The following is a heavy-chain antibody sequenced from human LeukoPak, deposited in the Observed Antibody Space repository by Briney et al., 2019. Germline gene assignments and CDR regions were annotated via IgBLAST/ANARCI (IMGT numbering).Heavy chain of an antibody. V-gene: IGHV4-39*01. D-gene: IGHD1-14*01. J-gene: IGHJ4*02. CDR2: IYYSGST. Sequence: SETLSLTCTVSGGSISSRSYYWGWIRQPPGKGLEWIGNIYYSGSTYYNPSLKSQVTISVDTSKNQFSLKLSSVTAADTAVYYCARQGYNSRSLDYWGQGTLVTVSS. CDR3: ARQGYNSRSLDY. CDR1: GGSISSRSYY.